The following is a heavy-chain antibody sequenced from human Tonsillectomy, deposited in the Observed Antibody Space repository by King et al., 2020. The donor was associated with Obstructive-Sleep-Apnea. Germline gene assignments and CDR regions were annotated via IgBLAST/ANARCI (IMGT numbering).Heavy chain of an antibody. CDR1: GFSLSTSGVA. CDR2: IFWDDDK. D-gene: IGHD1-26*01. CDR3: ARRNSVTYYGWFDP. V-gene: IGHV2-5*02. J-gene: IGHJ5*02. Sequence: TLKESGPTLVKPTQTLTLTCTFSGFSLSTSGVAVGWIRQPPGTALEWLALIFWDDDKRYSPSLKTRLTITKDTSKNQVVLTMTNRDPVDTATYYCARRNSVTYYGWFDPWGQGTLVTVSS.